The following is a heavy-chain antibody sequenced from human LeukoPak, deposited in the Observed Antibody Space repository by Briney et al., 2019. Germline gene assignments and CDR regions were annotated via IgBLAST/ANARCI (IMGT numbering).Heavy chain of an antibody. CDR3: ARAYGYCSSTSCLYYYYGMDV. J-gene: IGHJ6*02. CDR2: IYYSGST. V-gene: IGHV4-59*01. D-gene: IGHD2-2*03. CDR1: GGSISSYY. Sequence: SSETLSLTCTVSGGSISSYYWIWIRQPPGKGLEWIGYIYYSGSTNYNPSLKSRVTISVDTSKKQFSLKLSSVTAADTAVYYCARAYGYCSSTSCLYYYYGMDVWGQGTTVTVSS.